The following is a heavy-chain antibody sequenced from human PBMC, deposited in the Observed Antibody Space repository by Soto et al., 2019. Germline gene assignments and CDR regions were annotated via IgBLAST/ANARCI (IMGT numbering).Heavy chain of an antibody. Sequence: SETLSLTCAVYGGSFSGYYWSWIRQPPGKGLEWIGEINHSGSTNYNPSLKSRVTISVDTSKNQFSLKLSSVTAADTAVYYCARVRASGITIFGVGQTYYYNYMDVWGKGTTVTVSS. CDR2: INHSGST. V-gene: IGHV4-34*01. D-gene: IGHD3-3*01. CDR3: ARVRASGITIFGVGQTYYYNYMDV. J-gene: IGHJ6*03. CDR1: GGSFSGYY.